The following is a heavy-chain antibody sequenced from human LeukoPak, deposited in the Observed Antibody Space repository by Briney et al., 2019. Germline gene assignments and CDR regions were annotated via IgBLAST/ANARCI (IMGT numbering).Heavy chain of an antibody. V-gene: IGHV3-23*01. J-gene: IGHJ3*02. CDR3: ANSPYCSSTSCYTYHDAFDI. D-gene: IGHD2-2*02. Sequence: GGSLRLSCAASGFTFSSYAMSWVRQAPGKGLEWVSAISGSGGSTYYADSVKGRFTISRDNSKNTLYLQMNSLRAEDTAVYYCANSPYCSSTSCYTYHDAFDIWGQGTMVTVS. CDR1: GFTFSSYA. CDR2: ISGSGGST.